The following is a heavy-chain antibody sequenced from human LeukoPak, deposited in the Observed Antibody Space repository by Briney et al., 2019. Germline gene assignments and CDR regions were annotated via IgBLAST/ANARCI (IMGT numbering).Heavy chain of an antibody. CDR3: ARESIAVAGAPFDY. V-gene: IGHV3-30*03. CDR1: GFTFSSYG. J-gene: IGHJ4*02. CDR2: ISYDGSNK. Sequence: GGSLRLSCAASGFTFSSYGMHWVRQAPGKGLEGVAVISYDGSNKYYADSVKGRFTISRDNSKNTLYLQMNSLRAEDTAVYYCARESIAVAGAPFDYWGQGTLVTVSS. D-gene: IGHD6-19*01.